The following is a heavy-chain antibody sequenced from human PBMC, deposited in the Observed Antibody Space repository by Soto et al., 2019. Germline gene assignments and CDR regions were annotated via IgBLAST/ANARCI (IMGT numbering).Heavy chain of an antibody. CDR1: ELSFSDST. J-gene: IGHJ4*02. Sequence: EVQLVESGGGLVQPGGSLKVSCAASELSFSDSTMHWVRQASEKGLEWIGRIRTKPKNYATAYAASMKGRFTISRDDSKNTAYLQMNSLTNEATAVYSCTKGGAAHDFWGRGTLVTVSS. CDR3: TKGGAAHDF. CDR2: IRTKPKNYAT. V-gene: IGHV3-73*02. D-gene: IGHD3-16*01.